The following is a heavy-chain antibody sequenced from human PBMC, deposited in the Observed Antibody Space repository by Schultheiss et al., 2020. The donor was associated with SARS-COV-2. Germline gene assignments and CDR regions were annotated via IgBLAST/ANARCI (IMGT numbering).Heavy chain of an antibody. V-gene: IGHV1-46*03. Sequence: ASVKVSCKASGGTFGNSAITWVRQAPGQGLEWMGIINPSGGSTSYAQKFQGRVTMTRDTSTSTVYMELSSLRSEDTAVYYCARGAEGDGDYCDYWGQGTLVTVSS. CDR2: INPSGGST. D-gene: IGHD1-26*01. CDR1: GGTFGNSA. CDR3: ARGAEGDGDYCDY. J-gene: IGHJ4*02.